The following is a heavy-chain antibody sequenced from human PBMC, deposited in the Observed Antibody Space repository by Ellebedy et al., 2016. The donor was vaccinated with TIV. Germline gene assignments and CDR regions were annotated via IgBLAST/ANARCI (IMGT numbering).Heavy chain of an antibody. CDR3: ARDRSQDAFDI. J-gene: IGHJ3*02. CDR1: GFTFSSYA. Sequence: GGSLRLSXAASGFTFSSYAMHWVRQAPGKGLEWVAVISYDGSNKYYADSVKGRFTISRDNSKNTLYLQMNSLRAEDTAVYYCARDRSQDAFDIWGQGTMVTVSS. V-gene: IGHV3-30-3*01. CDR2: ISYDGSNK.